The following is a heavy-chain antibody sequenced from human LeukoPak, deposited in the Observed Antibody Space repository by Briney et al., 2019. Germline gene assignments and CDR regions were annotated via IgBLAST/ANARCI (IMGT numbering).Heavy chain of an antibody. CDR3: AKGEVTYGAAPYDF. D-gene: IGHD4/OR15-4a*01. CDR1: GLTLGKYA. J-gene: IGHJ4*02. V-gene: IGHV3-23*01. CDR2: ISVIDDTA. Sequence: PGGSLRLSCTASGLTLGKYAVNWVRQAPGKGLEWVSGISVIDDTAYYADSVRGRFTTSRDSSRNTVFLQISSLRDEDTAVYYCAKGEVTYGAAPYDFWGQGTLVTVSS.